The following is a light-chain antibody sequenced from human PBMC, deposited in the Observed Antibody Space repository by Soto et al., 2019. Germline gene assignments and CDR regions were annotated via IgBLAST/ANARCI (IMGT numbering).Light chain of an antibody. CDR3: QQYNSYWT. Sequence: DSQMTQSPSTLSASVGDRVTITCRASQSISRLLAWYQQKPGQAPKLLIYDASSLESGVPSRFSGSGSGTEFTLPISSLQPDDFAAYFFQQYNSYWTFGQGTKVEIK. CDR2: DAS. CDR1: QSISRL. J-gene: IGKJ1*01. V-gene: IGKV1-5*01.